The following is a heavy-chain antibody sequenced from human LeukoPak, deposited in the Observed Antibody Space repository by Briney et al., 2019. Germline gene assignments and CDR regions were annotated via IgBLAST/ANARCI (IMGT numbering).Heavy chain of an antibody. Sequence: GGSLRLSCAASGFTFSDYYMSWIRQAPGKGLEWVSYISSSGSTIYYADSVKGRFTISRDNAKNTLYLQMNSLGAEDTALYYCVRGGGYYSGSAPSNWGQGTLVTVSS. D-gene: IGHD3-10*01. CDR2: ISSSGSTI. CDR3: VRGGGYYSGSAPSN. J-gene: IGHJ4*02. V-gene: IGHV3-11*04. CDR1: GFTFSDYY.